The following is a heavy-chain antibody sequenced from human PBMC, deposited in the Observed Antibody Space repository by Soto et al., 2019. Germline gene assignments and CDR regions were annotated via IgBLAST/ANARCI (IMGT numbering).Heavy chain of an antibody. J-gene: IGHJ4*02. CDR3: ARLFRDVYNAVEY. CDR2: TSNSAPT. V-gene: IGHV4-59*08. CDR1: GGSISSYH. D-gene: IGHD3-3*01. Sequence: PSETLSLTCTVSGGSISSYHWSWIRQSPGKGLEWIGYTSNSAPTIYNPSLKSRVTISADTSKNQFSLRLSSVTAADTAVYFCARLFRDVYNAVEYRGQGALVTVSS.